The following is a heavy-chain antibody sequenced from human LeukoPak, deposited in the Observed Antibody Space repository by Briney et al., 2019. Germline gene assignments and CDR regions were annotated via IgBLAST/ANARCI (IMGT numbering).Heavy chain of an antibody. V-gene: IGHV3-48*02. D-gene: IGHD3-9*01. J-gene: IGHJ4*02. CDR3: ARDRDWAFDY. CDR1: GFTFRLYI. CDR2: IRSTDGAI. Sequence: GSLRLSCAASGFTFRLYIMNWVRQAPGRGLEWLSYIRSTDGAIAYADSVKGRFTISRDDAKNSLYLQMNSLRDEDTAVYYCARDRDWAFDYWGQGTLITVSS.